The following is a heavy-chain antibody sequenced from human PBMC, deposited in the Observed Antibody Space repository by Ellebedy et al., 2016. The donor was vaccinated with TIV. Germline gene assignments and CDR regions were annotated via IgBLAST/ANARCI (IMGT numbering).Heavy chain of an antibody. V-gene: IGHV4/OR15-8*02. D-gene: IGHD3-9*01. CDR2: VSHSGNT. J-gene: IGHJ4*02. Sequence: SETLSLTXAVSGGSISSSTWWSWVRQPPGEGLEWIGEVSHSGNTKYNPSLESRVTISIDKSKNQFSLRLNSVTAADTAVYYCARSTGYFSLGYWGQGTRVTVSS. CDR3: ARSTGYFSLGY. CDR1: GGSISSSTW.